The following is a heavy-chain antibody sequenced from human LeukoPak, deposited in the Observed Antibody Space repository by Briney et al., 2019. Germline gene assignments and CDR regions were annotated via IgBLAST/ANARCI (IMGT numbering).Heavy chain of an antibody. J-gene: IGHJ4*02. CDR1: GFTFSSYA. V-gene: IGHV3-23*01. Sequence: QSGGSLGLSCAASGFTFSSYAMSWVRQAPGKGLEWVSGISGGGGSTYYADSVKGRFTISRDNSKNTLYLQMNSLRAEDTAVYYCASRRSNWYYFDYWGQGTLVTVSS. D-gene: IGHD6-13*01. CDR3: ASRRSNWYYFDY. CDR2: ISGGGGST.